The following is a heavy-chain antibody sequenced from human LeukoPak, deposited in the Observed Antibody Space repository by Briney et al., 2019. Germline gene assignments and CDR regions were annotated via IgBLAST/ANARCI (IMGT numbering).Heavy chain of an antibody. CDR1: GGSISSGSYY. V-gene: IGHV4-61*02. CDR2: IYTSGST. J-gene: IGHJ4*02. CDR3: ARVTTGGYHNC. D-gene: IGHD3-22*01. Sequence: SETLSLACTVSGGSISSGSYYWSWIRQPAGTGLEWIGRIYTSGSTNYNPSLKSRVTISVDTSKNQFSLKLSSVTAADTAVYYCARVTTGGYHNCWGQGTLVTVSS.